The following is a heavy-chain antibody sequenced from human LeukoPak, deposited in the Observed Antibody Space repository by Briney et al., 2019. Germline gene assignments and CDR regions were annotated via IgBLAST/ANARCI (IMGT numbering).Heavy chain of an antibody. D-gene: IGHD4-17*01. J-gene: IGHJ4*02. Sequence: KPSETLSLTCTVSGGSISSGSYYWGWIRQPPGKGLERLGTVFYSGTTYYNPSLKSRVTISVDTSKNQFALGLRSVTAADTAVYYCARLDSGDYFFDYWGQGTLVTVSS. CDR2: VFYSGTT. CDR3: ARLDSGDYFFDY. CDR1: GGSISSGSYY. V-gene: IGHV4-39*01.